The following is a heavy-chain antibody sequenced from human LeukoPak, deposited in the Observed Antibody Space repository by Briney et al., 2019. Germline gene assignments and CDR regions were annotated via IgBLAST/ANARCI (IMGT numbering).Heavy chain of an antibody. CDR3: VRGALGYGGPNWFDP. CDR2: INQDGSEK. Sequence: GGSLRLSCAASRFTFSSYWMNWVRQAPGKGLEWVANINQDGSEKYYVDSVKGRFIISRDNAKSSLYLQMNRMGGEDTALYYCVRGALGYGGPNWFDPWGQGILVTVSS. J-gene: IGHJ5*02. V-gene: IGHV3-7*01. CDR1: RFTFSSYW. D-gene: IGHD3-16*01.